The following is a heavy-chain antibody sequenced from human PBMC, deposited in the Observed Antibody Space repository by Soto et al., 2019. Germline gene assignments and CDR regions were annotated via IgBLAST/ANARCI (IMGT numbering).Heavy chain of an antibody. Sequence: QITLKESGPTLVKPTQTLTLTCAFSGFSLSTSGLGVGWIRQPPGKALEWLALIYWDDDKRYSPSLKSRLTITKDTSKNQVVLTMTNMDPVDRATYFCARYCGSTTCPSYWFDSWGQGTLVTVSS. V-gene: IGHV2-5*02. CDR3: ARYCGSTTCPSYWFDS. CDR2: IYWDDDK. CDR1: GFSLSTSGLG. D-gene: IGHD2-2*01. J-gene: IGHJ5*01.